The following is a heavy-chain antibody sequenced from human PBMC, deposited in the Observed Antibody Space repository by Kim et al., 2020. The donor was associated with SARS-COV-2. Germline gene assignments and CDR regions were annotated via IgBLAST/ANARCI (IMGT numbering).Heavy chain of an antibody. D-gene: IGHD1-7*01. Sequence: ASVKVSCKTSGYTFTSLGITWVRQAPGQGLEWMGWINPDNGNTNYAQNLQDRVTMTTDTSTSTAYMELRSLKSDDTAMYFCTRGTTAPEYWGQGTLVTVSS. CDR3: TRGTTAPEY. J-gene: IGHJ4*02. CDR1: GYTFTSLG. CDR2: INPDNGNT. V-gene: IGHV1-18*04.